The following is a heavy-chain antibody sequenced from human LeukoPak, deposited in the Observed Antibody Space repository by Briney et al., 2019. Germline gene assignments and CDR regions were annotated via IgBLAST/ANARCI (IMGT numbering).Heavy chain of an antibody. J-gene: IGHJ4*02. V-gene: IGHV1-24*01. D-gene: IGHD6-19*01. CDR2: FDPEDGET. CDR1: GYTFTSNY. Sequence: ASVKVSCKASGYTFTSNYIHWVRQAPGKGLEWMGGFDPEDGETIYAQKFQGRVTMTEDTSTDTAYMELSSLRSEDTAVYYCATNGWYYFDYWGQGTLVTVSS. CDR3: ATNGWYYFDY.